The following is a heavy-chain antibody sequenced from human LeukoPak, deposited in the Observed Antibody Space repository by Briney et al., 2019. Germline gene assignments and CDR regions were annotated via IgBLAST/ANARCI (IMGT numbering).Heavy chain of an antibody. V-gene: IGHV3-48*04. Sequence: GGSLRLSCAASGFTFSSYSMNWVRQAPGKGLEWVSYISSSSSTIYYADSVKGRFTISRDNAKNSLYLQMNSLRAEDTAVYYCAKAGTEDGYNIYFDHWGQGTLVTVSS. CDR1: GFTFSSYS. CDR3: AKAGTEDGYNIYFDH. J-gene: IGHJ4*02. CDR2: ISSSSSTI. D-gene: IGHD5-24*01.